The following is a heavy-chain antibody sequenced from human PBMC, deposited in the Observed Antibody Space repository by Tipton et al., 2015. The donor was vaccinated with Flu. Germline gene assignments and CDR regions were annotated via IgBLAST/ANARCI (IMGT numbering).Heavy chain of an antibody. CDR3: ARVPMVRGVLGYGMDV. CDR2: INPSGGST. J-gene: IGHJ6*02. CDR1: GYTFTSYY. V-gene: IGHV1-46*01. D-gene: IGHD3-10*01. Sequence: QVQLVQSGAEVKKPGASVKVSCKASGYTFTSYYMHWVRQAPGQGLEWMGIINPSGGSTSYAQKFQGRVTMTRDTSTSTVYMELSSLRSEDTAVYYCARVPMVRGVLGYGMDVWGQGTTVTVSS.